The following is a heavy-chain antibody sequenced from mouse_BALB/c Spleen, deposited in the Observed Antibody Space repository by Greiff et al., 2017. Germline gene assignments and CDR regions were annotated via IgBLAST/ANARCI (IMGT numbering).Heavy chain of an antibody. D-gene: IGHD2-4*01. CDR2: IRLKSNNYAT. V-gene: IGHV6-6*02. Sequence: EVQLQQSGGGLVQPGGSMKLSCVASGFTFSNYWMNWVRQSPEKGLEWVAEIRLKSNNYATHYAESVKGRFTISRDDSKSSVYLQMNNLRAEDTGIYYCTPHYDYAWFAYWGQGTLVTVSA. CDR1: GFTFSNYW. CDR3: TPHYDYAWFAY. J-gene: IGHJ3*01.